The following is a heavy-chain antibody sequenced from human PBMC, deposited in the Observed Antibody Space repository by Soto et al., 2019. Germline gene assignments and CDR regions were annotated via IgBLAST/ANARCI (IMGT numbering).Heavy chain of an antibody. CDR2: IYYSGDT. J-gene: IGHJ6*02. V-gene: IGHV4-39*01. CDR1: GGSISSDSFF. Sequence: SETLSLTCTVSGGSISSDSFFWAWIRQPPGKGLEWIGIIYYSGDTYYNPSPAGRLTMSVDTSNQFSLTLRSVTAADTALYYCARNQPQRYCSGGTCRPAYGMDVWGQGTTVTVS. D-gene: IGHD2-15*01. CDR3: ARNQPQRYCSGGTCRPAYGMDV.